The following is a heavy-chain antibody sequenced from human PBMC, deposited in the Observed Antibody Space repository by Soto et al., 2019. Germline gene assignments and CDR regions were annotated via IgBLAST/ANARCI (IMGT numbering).Heavy chain of an antibody. J-gene: IGHJ5*02. V-gene: IGHV3-15*07. CDR2: IKSKTAGGTT. D-gene: IGHD3-10*01. Sequence: EVQLVESGGGLVKPGGSLTLSCAASGFTFTYAWMNWVRQAPGTGLEWVGRIKSKTAGGTTDYTAPVKGRFTISRDDSKNTLFLQMNSVKAEDTAVYYCATDGGAWGQGTLVTVSS. CDR3: ATDGGA. CDR1: GFTFTYAW.